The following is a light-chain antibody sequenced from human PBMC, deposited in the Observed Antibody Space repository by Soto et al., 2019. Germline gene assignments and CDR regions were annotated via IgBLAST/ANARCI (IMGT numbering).Light chain of an antibody. Sequence: YELTQPPSVSVSPGQTASITCSGDKLGDKYACWYQQKPGQSPVLVIYQDSKRPSGIPERFSGSNSGNTATLTISGTQAMDEADYYCQAWDSSTAVFGGGTQLTVL. CDR3: QAWDSSTAV. V-gene: IGLV3-1*01. J-gene: IGLJ7*01. CDR2: QDS. CDR1: KLGDKY.